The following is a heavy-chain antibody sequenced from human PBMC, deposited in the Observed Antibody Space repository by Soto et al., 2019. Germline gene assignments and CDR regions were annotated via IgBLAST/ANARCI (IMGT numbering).Heavy chain of an antibody. CDR2: SYHSGRT. CDR1: GGGLSRARYT. J-gene: IGHJ5*02. V-gene: IGHV4-30-2*01. Sequence: PSERVSHTCARSGGGLSRARYTWRWICHPLMKGLEWIGYSYHSGRTHYNPSLKCRVNISVDRSKNQFALKLSSVTAADTAVYYCARGRSGYYVYWYDAWGQGALVAVSS. CDR3: ARGRSGYYVYWYDA. D-gene: IGHD3-22*01.